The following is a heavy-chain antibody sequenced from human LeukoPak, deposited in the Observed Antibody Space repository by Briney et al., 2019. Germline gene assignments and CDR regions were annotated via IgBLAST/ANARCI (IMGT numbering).Heavy chain of an antibody. CDR1: GFTFGAYW. J-gene: IGHJ4*02. D-gene: IGHD1-26*01. CDR2: ISSSGSII. V-gene: IGHV3-11*01. CDR3: ARDRFSGSYPLDY. Sequence: GGSLRLSCASSGFTFGAYWMSWVRQAPGKGLEWVSYISSSGSIIYYADSVKGRFTISRDNAKNSLYLQMNSLRAEDTAVYYCARDRFSGSYPLDYWGQGTLVTVSS.